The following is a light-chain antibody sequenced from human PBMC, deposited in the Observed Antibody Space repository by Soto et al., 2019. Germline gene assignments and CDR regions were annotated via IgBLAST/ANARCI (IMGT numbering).Light chain of an antibody. CDR1: QSVSRNF. Sequence: EIVLTQSPGTLSLSPGEKATLSCRASQSVSRNFLAWYHQKPGQAPRLLMQSASSSATGIPDRVSGSGSGTAFNLTIRRLEPEDFGVYYCQQYASSPRSFGQGTKVEI. J-gene: IGKJ1*01. CDR3: QQYASSPRS. CDR2: SAS. V-gene: IGKV3-20*01.